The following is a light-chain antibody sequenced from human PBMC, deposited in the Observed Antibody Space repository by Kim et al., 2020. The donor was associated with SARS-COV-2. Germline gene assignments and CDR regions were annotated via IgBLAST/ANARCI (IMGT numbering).Light chain of an antibody. CDR2: QTS. CDR3: QAWDSSTAV. J-gene: IGLJ2*01. CDR1: KLGDKY. V-gene: IGLV3-1*01. Sequence: SSELTQPPSVSVPPGQTASITCPGDKLGDKYACWYQQKPGQSPVLVIYQTSKRPSGIPERFSGSNSGNPATLTISGTQAMDEADYYCQAWDSSTAVFGGGTQLTVL.